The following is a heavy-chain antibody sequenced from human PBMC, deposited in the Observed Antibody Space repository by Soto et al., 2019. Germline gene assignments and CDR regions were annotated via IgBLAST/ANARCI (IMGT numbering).Heavy chain of an antibody. Sequence: EVQLVESGGGLVKPGGSLRLSCAASGFTFSSYSMNWVRQAPGKGLEWVSSISSSSSYIYYADSVKGRFTISRDNAKNSLYLQMNSLRAEDTAVYYCARDPSTYYYDSSGTLGGQGTLVTVSS. V-gene: IGHV3-21*01. CDR1: GFTFSSYS. D-gene: IGHD3-22*01. CDR2: ISSSSSYI. J-gene: IGHJ4*02. CDR3: ARDPSTYYYDSSGTL.